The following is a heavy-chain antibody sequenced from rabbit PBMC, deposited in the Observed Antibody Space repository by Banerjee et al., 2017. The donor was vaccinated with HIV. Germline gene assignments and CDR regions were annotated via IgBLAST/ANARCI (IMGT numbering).Heavy chain of an antibody. CDR3: ARDLAGVIGWNFNL. J-gene: IGHJ4*01. D-gene: IGHD4-1*01. CDR1: GFDFSSYG. V-gene: IGHV1S39*01. Sequence: QEHLVESGGGLVQPGGSLKLSCKASGFDFSSYGVSWVRQAPGKGLEWIGYIDPIFAGTYYASWVNGRFTISKTSSTTVTLQMTSLTGADTATYFCARDLAGVIGWNFNLWGQGTLVTVS. CDR2: IDPIFAGT.